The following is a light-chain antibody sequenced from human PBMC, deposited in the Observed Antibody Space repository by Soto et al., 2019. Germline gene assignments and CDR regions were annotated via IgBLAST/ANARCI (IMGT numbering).Light chain of an antibody. J-gene: IGKJ1*01. CDR3: LQDYNYPPT. V-gene: IGKV1-6*01. CDR1: QGIRND. CDR2: AAS. Sequence: AIQMTQSPSSLSASVGDRVTITCRARQGIRNDLGWYQQKPGKAPNLLIYAASSLQSGVPSRFSGSGSGTDFTLTISSLQPEDFATYCCLQDYNYPPTFGQGTKVEIK.